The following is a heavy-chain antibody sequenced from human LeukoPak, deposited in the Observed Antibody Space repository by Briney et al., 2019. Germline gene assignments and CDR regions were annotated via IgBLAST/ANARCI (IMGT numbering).Heavy chain of an antibody. CDR3: ARGTTVTTLRFDY. J-gene: IGHJ4*02. CDR2: INHSGST. V-gene: IGHV4-34*01. D-gene: IGHD4-17*01. CDR1: GGSFSGYY. Sequence: KPSETLSLTCTVYGGSFSGYYWSWIRQPPGKGLEWIGEINHSGSTSYNPSLKSRVTISVDTSKNQSSLRLSSVTAADTAVYYCARGTTVTTLRFDYWGQGTLVTVSS.